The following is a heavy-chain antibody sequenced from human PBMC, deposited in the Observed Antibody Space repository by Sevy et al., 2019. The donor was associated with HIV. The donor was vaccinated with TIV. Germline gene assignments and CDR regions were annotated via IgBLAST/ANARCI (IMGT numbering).Heavy chain of an antibody. Sequence: GGSLRLSCAASGFTFSSHAMSWVRQAPGKGLEWVSAISDSGTTTYYEDSVKGRFIISRDNSKNTLYLQMDGLRAEDTAIYYCARAFTGGYQQPFDYWGQGTLVTVSS. CDR1: GFTFSSHA. V-gene: IGHV3-23*01. CDR2: ISDSGTTT. J-gene: IGHJ4*02. D-gene: IGHD1-26*01. CDR3: ARAFTGGYQQPFDY.